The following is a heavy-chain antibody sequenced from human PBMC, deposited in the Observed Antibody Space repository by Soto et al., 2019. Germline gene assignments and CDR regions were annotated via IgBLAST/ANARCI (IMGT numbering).Heavy chain of an antibody. V-gene: IGHV5-51*01. CDR1: GYSLTSYW. CDR3: TRRAGYIDY. CDR2: VYPGDSDT. Sequence: PGESLKISCQASGYSLTSYWIGWVRQMPGKGLGWMGIVYPGDSDTRYSPSFRGQVTISVGKSISTAYLQWSSLKASDTAMYYCTRRAGYIDYWGQGTLVTVSS. J-gene: IGHJ4*02. D-gene: IGHD6-13*01.